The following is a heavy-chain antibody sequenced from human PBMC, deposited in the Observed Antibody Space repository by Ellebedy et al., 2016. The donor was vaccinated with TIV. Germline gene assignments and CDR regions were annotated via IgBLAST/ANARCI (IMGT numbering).Heavy chain of an antibody. V-gene: IGHV3-74*01. CDR2: INSDGSST. J-gene: IGHJ3*02. D-gene: IGHD3-9*01. Sequence: PGGSLRLSCGASGFAFSSNWMYWVRQDPGKGLVWVSRINSDGSSTRYADSEKGRFTISRDNAKNTLYLQMNSLRAEDTAVYYCARWDFDSVNAFDIWGQGTMVTVSS. CDR1: GFAFSSNW. CDR3: ARWDFDSVNAFDI.